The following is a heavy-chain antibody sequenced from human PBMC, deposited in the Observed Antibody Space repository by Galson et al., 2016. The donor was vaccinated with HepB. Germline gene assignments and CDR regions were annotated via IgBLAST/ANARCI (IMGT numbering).Heavy chain of an antibody. CDR2: IYDSDIGST. V-gene: IGHV4-4*02. CDR1: GGSSSSYNW. J-gene: IGHJ4*02. CDR3: ARVRGRLFDS. D-gene: IGHD1-1*01. Sequence: SETLSLTCAVSGGSSSSYNWWSWVRQTPGKGLEWIGEIYDSDIGSTNYNPSLKSRVTVSVDKAKKQVSLTLTSVTAADTAVYFCARVRGRLFDSWGQGTLVTVSS.